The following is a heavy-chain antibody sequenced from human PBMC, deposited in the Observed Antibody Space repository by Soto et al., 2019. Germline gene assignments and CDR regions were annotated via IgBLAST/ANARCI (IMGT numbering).Heavy chain of an antibody. D-gene: IGHD1-26*01. J-gene: IGHJ4*02. V-gene: IGHV3-33*01. CDR1: GFPLSDYG. CDR2: IWYDESKK. CDR3: ASERGSSYFDY. Sequence: QVQLVESGGGVVQPGRSLRLSCAVSGFPLSDYGMHWVRQAPGKGLEWVAVIWYDESKKYYVDSVKGRFTISRDTSKNTVYLQMNSRRVEDTAVYYCASERGSSYFDYWGQGTLVTVSS.